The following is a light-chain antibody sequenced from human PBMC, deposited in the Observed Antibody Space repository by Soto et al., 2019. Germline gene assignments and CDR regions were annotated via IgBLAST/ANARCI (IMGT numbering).Light chain of an antibody. J-gene: IGKJ2*01. CDR2: KAS. V-gene: IGKV1-5*03. CDR1: QTISSW. Sequence: DIQMTQSPSTLSGSVGDRVTITCRASQTISSWLAWYQQKPGKAPKLLIYKASTLKSGVPSRFSGSGSGTEFTLTISSLQPDDFATYYCQHYGSYSYTFGQGTKVDIK. CDR3: QHYGSYSYT.